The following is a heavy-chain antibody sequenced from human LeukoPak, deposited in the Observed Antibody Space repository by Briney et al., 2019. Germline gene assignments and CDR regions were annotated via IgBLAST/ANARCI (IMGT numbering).Heavy chain of an antibody. CDR2: IKQDGSEK. D-gene: IGHD3-10*01. J-gene: IGHJ5*02. CDR3: ARGESLFDP. Sequence: GGSLRLSCAVSGFTFSRYWMSWVRQAPGKGLEWVANIKQDGSEKYYVDSVKGRFTISRDNAKNSLYLQMNSLRAEDTAVYYCARGESLFDPWGQGALVTVSS. V-gene: IGHV3-7*01. CDR1: GFTFSRYW.